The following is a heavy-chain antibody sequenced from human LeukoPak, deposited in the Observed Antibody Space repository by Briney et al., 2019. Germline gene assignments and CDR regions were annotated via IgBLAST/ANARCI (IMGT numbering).Heavy chain of an antibody. CDR3: ARDITGSFDY. D-gene: IGHD1-14*01. CDR1: GGSISSDY. J-gene: IGHJ4*02. CDR2: LHYSGTI. V-gene: IGHV4-59*12. Sequence: SETLSLTCTVSGGSISSDYWSWMRQPPGKGLEWIAFLHYSGTINYNPSLKSRVAISVDTSKSQFSLKLSSVTAADTAVYYCARDITGSFDYWGQGNLVTVSS.